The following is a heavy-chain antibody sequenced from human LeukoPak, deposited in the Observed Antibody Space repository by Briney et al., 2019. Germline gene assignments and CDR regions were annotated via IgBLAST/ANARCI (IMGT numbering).Heavy chain of an antibody. CDR3: ARHGEIVVAVAATHLSWFDP. CDR2: IYYSGST. Sequence: PSETLSLTCTVSGGSISSSSYYWGWVRQPPGKGLEWIGSIYYSGSTYYNPSLKSRVTISVDTSKNQFSLKLSSVTAADTAVYYCARHGEIVVAVAATHLSWFDPWGQGTLVTVSS. CDR1: GGSISSSSYY. V-gene: IGHV4-39*01. D-gene: IGHD2-15*01. J-gene: IGHJ5*02.